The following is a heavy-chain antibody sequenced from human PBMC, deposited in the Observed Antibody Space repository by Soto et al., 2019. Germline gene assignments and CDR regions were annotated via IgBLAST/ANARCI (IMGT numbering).Heavy chain of an antibody. J-gene: IGHJ6*02. D-gene: IGHD3-10*01. V-gene: IGHV4-31*03. CDR1: GGSISSGGYY. CDR2: IYYSGST. Sequence: KTSETLSLTCTVSGGSISSGGYYWSWIRQHPGKGLEWIGYIYYSGSTYYNPSLKSRVTISVDTSKNQFSLKLSSVTAADTAVYYCARADGSGSYFPANYYYYGMDVWGRGTTVTVSS. CDR3: ARADGSGSYFPANYYYYGMDV.